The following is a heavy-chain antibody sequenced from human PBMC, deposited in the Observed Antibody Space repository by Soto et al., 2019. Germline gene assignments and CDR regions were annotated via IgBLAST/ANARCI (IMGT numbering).Heavy chain of an antibody. V-gene: IGHV4-34*01. Sequence: QVQLQQWGAGLLKPSETLSLTCAVYGGSFSGYYWSWIRQPPGKGLEWIGEINHSGSTNYNPSLKRRVTTSVGTARSQFALKLSSVTAADRAVYYCARNDYGDYHIDYWGQGTLVTVSS. CDR1: GGSFSGYY. J-gene: IGHJ4*02. CDR2: INHSGST. CDR3: ARNDYGDYHIDY. D-gene: IGHD4-17*01.